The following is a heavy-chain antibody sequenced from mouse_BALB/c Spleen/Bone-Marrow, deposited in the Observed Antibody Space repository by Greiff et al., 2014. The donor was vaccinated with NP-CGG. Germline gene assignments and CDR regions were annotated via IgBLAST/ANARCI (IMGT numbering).Heavy chain of an antibody. J-gene: IGHJ2*01. CDR1: GYAFTNYL. Sequence: VQLQESGAELVRPGTAVNVSCKASGYAFTNYLIEWVEQRPGQGLEWIGVVNPGSGGANYNEKFKGKATLTADKSSSTAYMQLSSLTSDDSAVYFCARFGRYYFDYWGQGTTLTVSS. CDR2: VNPGSGGA. V-gene: IGHV1-54*01. CDR3: ARFGRYYFDY.